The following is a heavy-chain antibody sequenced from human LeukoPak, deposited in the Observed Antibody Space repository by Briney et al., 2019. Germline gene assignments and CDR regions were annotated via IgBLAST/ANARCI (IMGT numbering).Heavy chain of an antibody. V-gene: IGHV1-2*06. CDR3: ARGLVGYGDYGCFDY. D-gene: IGHD4-17*01. CDR2: INPNSGGT. J-gene: IGHJ4*02. Sequence: GASVKVSCKASGYTFTGYYMHWVRQAPGQGLEWMGRINPNSGGTNYAQKFQGRVTMTRDTSISTAYMELSRLRSDDTAVYYCARGLVGYGDYGCFDYWGQGTLVTVSS. CDR1: GYTFTGYY.